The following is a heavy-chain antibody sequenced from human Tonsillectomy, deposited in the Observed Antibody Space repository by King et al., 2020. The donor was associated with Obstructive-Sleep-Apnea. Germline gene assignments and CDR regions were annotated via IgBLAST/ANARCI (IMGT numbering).Heavy chain of an antibody. CDR1: GYTFINFF. CDR3: ARAHSGSYFDV. CDR2: INPSGGSP. Sequence: QLVQSGAEVRKPGASMKVSCKASGYTFINFFMHWVRQAPGQGLEWMGIINPSGGSPNYAQRFQDRVTMTRDTSTSTVYMELSSLRFEDTAVYYCARAHSGSYFDVWGQGTLVTVSS. V-gene: IGHV1-46*01. D-gene: IGHD1-26*01. J-gene: IGHJ4*02.